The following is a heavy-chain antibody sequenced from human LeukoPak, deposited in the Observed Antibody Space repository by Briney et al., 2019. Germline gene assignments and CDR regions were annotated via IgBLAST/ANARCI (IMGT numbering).Heavy chain of an antibody. V-gene: IGHV4-34*01. Sequence: SETLSLTCAVYGGSFSGYYWSWIRQPPGKGLEWFGEINHSGSTNYNPSLKGRVTISVDTSKNQFSLKLSSVTAADTAVYYCARIPDYDILTGPDYWGQGTLVTVSS. J-gene: IGHJ4*02. CDR1: GGSFSGYY. CDR2: INHSGST. CDR3: ARIPDYDILTGPDY. D-gene: IGHD3-9*01.